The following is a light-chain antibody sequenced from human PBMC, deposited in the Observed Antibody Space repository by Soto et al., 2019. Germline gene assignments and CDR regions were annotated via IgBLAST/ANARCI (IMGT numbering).Light chain of an antibody. V-gene: IGLV2-14*02. CDR2: EVS. CDR3: SLYTSSSTWV. Sequence: QSALTQPASVSGSPGQSITMSCTGSRSDVGGYNLVSWYQQHPGKAPKLMIYEVSKRPSGVSNRFSGSKSGNTASLTIFVLQAEDEADYYCSLYTSSSTWVFGGGTKLTVL. CDR1: RSDVGGYNL. J-gene: IGLJ3*02.